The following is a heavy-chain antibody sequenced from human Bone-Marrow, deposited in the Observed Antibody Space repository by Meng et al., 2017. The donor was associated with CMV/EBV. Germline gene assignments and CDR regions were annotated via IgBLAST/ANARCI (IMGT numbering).Heavy chain of an antibody. Sequence: GSLRLSCTVSGGSISSSSYYWGWIRQPPGKGLEWIGSIYYSGSTYYNPSLKSRVTISVDTSKNQFSLKLSSVTAADTAVYYCANGEIAGAGTSYYYYGMDVWGQGTTVTVSS. CDR3: ANGEIAGAGTSYYYYGMDV. J-gene: IGHJ6*02. D-gene: IGHD6-13*01. CDR1: GGSISSSSYY. CDR2: IYYSGST. V-gene: IGHV4-39*01.